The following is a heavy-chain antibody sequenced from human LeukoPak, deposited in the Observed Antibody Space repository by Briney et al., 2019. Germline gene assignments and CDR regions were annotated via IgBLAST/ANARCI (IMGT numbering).Heavy chain of an antibody. J-gene: IGHJ6*02. CDR1: GGSISSYY. Sequence: SETLSLTCTVSGGSISSYYWSWIRQPPGKGLEWIGYIYYSGSTNYNPSLKSRVTISVDTSKNQFSLKLSPVTAADTAVYYCARVGNYYGSGSYYYYYYYGMDVWGQGTTVTVSS. CDR3: ARVGNYYGSGSYYYYYYYGMDV. D-gene: IGHD3-10*01. CDR2: IYYSGST. V-gene: IGHV4-59*01.